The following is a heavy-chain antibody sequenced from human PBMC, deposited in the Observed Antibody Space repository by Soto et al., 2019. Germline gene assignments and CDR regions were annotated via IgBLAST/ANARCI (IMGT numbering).Heavy chain of an antibody. CDR3: ARDSLLLVGGYGRPPPD. CDR1: GFTFSSYA. J-gene: IGHJ4*02. D-gene: IGHD1-26*01. Sequence: QVQLGESGGGVVQPGRSLRLSCPASGFTFSSYALHWVRQAPCKRLEWLAVISYDGSNKYYADAVKGRFTSSRDNSKNTLYLQMNSLRAEDTAVYYCARDSLLLVGGYGRPPPDWGQATLVTVSS. CDR2: ISYDGSNK. V-gene: IGHV3-30-3*01.